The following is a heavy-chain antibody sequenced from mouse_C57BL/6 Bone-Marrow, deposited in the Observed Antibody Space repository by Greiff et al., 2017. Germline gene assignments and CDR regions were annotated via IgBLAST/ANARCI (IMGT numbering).Heavy chain of an antibody. J-gene: IGHJ1*03. CDR1: GFNIKDDY. CDR3: TTEYDYEV. CDR2: IDPENGDT. D-gene: IGHD2-10*02. V-gene: IGHV14-4*01. Sequence: VKLQQSGAALVRPGASVKLSCTASGFNIKDDYMHWVKPRPEQGLEWIGWIDPENGDTEYAPKFQGKATITSDTTSNTAYLQLSSLTSEDKAVYYCTTEYDYEVWGKGTTVTVSS.